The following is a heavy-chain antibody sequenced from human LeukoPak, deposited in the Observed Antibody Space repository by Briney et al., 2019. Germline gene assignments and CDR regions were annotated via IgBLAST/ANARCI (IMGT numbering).Heavy chain of an antibody. D-gene: IGHD3-3*01. J-gene: IGHJ4*02. CDR1: GGSFSGYY. Sequence: PSETLSLTCAVYGGSFSGYYWSWIRQPPGKGPEWIGEINHSGSTNYNPSLKSRVTISVDTSKNQFSLKLSSVTAADTAVYYCARSERFLEWLSIEYFDYWGQGTLVTVSS. CDR3: ARSERFLEWLSIEYFDY. CDR2: INHSGST. V-gene: IGHV4-34*01.